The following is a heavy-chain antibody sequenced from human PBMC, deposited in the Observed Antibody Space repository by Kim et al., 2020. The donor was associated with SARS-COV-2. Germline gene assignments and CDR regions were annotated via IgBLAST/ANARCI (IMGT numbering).Heavy chain of an antibody. CDR3: TSREGGDSDY. Sequence: GGSLRLSCAASGFTFSGSAMHWVRQASGKGLEWVGRIRTKANSYATAFAASVKGRFSISRDDSKNTAYLQMNSLKTEDTALYYCTSREGGDSDYWGQGTLVTVSS. V-gene: IGHV3-73*01. CDR1: GFTFSGSA. J-gene: IGHJ4*02. D-gene: IGHD3-16*01. CDR2: IRTKANSYAT.